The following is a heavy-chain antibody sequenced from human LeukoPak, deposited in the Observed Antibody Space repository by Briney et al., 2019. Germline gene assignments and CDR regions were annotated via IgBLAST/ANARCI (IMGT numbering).Heavy chain of an antibody. CDR1: GYTFTSYV. CDR2: MNPNSGNT. D-gene: IGHD1-26*01. Sequence: ASVKVSCKTSGYTFTSYVINGVRQATGQGLEWVGWMNPNSGNTGYAQKFQGRVTMTRNTSISTAYMELSSLRSEDTAGYYCAREVGATYYYYYGMDVWGQGTTATVSS. V-gene: IGHV1-8*01. CDR3: AREVGATYYYYYGMDV. J-gene: IGHJ6*02.